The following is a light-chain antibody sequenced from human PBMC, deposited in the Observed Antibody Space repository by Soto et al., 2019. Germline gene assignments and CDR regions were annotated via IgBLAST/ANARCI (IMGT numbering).Light chain of an antibody. Sequence: DIQMTQSPSSLSSSVGDRVTISCQASQDINNYLHWYQQKPGKAPKLLIYDASNLKTGVPSRFSGSGSGTDFTFTISSLQSEDIATYYCQQYDNLPYTFGQGTQLEIK. CDR1: QDINNY. CDR3: QQYDNLPYT. V-gene: IGKV1-33*01. J-gene: IGKJ2*01. CDR2: DAS.